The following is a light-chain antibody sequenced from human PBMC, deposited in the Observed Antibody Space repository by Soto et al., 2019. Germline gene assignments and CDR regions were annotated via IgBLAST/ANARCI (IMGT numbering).Light chain of an antibody. CDR2: GAS. Sequence: EIVMTQSPATLSVCRGERANLPGRASQSVTSNLAWYQQKPGQAPRLLIYGASNRATGIPARFSGSGSGTDFTLTISNLEPEDFAVYYCQQHSHWPPWTFGQGTKVDIK. CDR3: QQHSHWPPWT. CDR1: QSVTSN. V-gene: IGKV3-11*01. J-gene: IGKJ1*01.